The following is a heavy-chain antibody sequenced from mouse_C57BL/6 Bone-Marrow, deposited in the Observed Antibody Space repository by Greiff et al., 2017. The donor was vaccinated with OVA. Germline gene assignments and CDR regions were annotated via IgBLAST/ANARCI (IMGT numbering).Heavy chain of an antibody. Sequence: VQLQQSGAELVRPGASVKLSCTASGFNIKDAYMHWVKQRPEQGLEWIGWIDPENGDTEYASKFKGKATLTADKSSSTAYMQLNSLTSEDSAVYFCARRRWLLRNAMDYWGQGTSVTVSS. CDR1: GFNIKDAY. CDR2: IDPENGDT. V-gene: IGHV14-4*01. J-gene: IGHJ4*01. D-gene: IGHD2-3*01. CDR3: ARRRWLLRNAMDY.